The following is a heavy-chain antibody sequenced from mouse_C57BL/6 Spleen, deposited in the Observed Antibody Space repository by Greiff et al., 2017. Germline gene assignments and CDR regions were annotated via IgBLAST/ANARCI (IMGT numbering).Heavy chain of an antibody. CDR1: GYTFTSYW. CDR2: IHPNSGST. D-gene: IGHD1-1*01. Sequence: QVQLQQPGAELVKPGASVKLSCKASGYTFTSYWMHWVKQRPGQGLEWIGMIHPNSGSTNYNEKFKSKATLTVDKSSSTAYMQRSSLTSEDSAVYYCARKDYGSSLYYYAMDYWGQGTSVTVSS. CDR3: ARKDYGSSLYYYAMDY. J-gene: IGHJ4*01. V-gene: IGHV1-64*01.